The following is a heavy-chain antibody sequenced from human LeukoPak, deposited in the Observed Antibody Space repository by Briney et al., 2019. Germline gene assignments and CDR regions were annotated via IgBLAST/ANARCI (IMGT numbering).Heavy chain of an antibody. J-gene: IGHJ4*02. D-gene: IGHD2-2*01. V-gene: IGHV5-51*01. CDR2: IYPGDSDT. CDR1: GYSFTSYW. CDR3: ARLGDIVVVPAALDY. Sequence: GESLKISCKGSGYSFTSYWIGWVCQMPGKGLEWMGIIYPGDSDTRYSPSFQGQVTISADKSISTAYLQWSSLKASDTAMYYCARLGDIVVVPAALDYWGQGTLVTVSS.